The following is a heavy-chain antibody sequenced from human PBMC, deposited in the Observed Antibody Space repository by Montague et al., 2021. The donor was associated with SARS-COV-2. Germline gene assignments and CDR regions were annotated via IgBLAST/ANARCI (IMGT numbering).Heavy chain of an antibody. CDR2: MYYRGST. Sequence: SETLSLTCTASGGSISSSTYYWAWIRQPPGKGLEWIGSMYYRGSTYYNPSPKSRVFISVDTTKKQLSLTLTSVTAADTAVYYCATQEDPSGWIPGPFDFWGQGTLLSVSS. D-gene: IGHD6-19*01. V-gene: IGHV4-39*01. CDR3: ATQEDPSGWIPGPFDF. J-gene: IGHJ4*02. CDR1: GGSISSSTYY.